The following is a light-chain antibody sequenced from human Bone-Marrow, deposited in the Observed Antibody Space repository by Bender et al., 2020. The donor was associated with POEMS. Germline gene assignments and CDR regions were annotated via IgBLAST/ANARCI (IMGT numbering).Light chain of an antibody. CDR3: ISYTSSSTLV. Sequence: QSALTQPASVSGSPGQSITISCTGTSSDIGGYNYVSWHQQHPGKAPKLMILDVNNRPSGVSNRFSGSKSGNTASLTISGPEAEDEADYFCISYTSSSTLVCGGGPKLTLL. CDR1: SSDIGGYNY. V-gene: IGLV2-14*03. J-gene: IGLJ3*02. CDR2: DVN.